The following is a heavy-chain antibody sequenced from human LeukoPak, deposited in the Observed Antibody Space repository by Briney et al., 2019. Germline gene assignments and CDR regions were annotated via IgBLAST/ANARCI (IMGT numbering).Heavy chain of an antibody. V-gene: IGHV3-23*01. J-gene: IGHJ5*02. D-gene: IGHD3-16*02. CDR1: GFTFNSYA. CDR2: ISGSGGTT. Sequence: PGGSLRPSCAASGFTFNSYAMTWVRQAPGKGLEWVSGISGSGGTTYYADSVQGRFTISRDNSKNTLYLQMKSLRAEDTAIYYCTKDPPLMITFGGVISWGQGTLVTVSS. CDR3: TKDPPLMITFGGVIS.